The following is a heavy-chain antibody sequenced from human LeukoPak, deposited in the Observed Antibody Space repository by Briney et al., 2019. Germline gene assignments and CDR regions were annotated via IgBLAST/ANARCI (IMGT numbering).Heavy chain of an antibody. J-gene: IGHJ4*02. V-gene: IGHV2-5*02. D-gene: IGHD3-22*01. CDR2: IYWDDDK. Sequence: SGPTLVKPTQTLTLTCTFSGFSLSTSGVGVGWIRQPPGKALEWLALIYWDDDKRYSPSLKSRLTITKDTSKNQVVLTMTNMDPVDTATYYCAHKAYYYDSSGYYYRDYWGQGTLVTVSS. CDR3: AHKAYYYDSSGYYYRDY. CDR1: GFSLSTSGVG.